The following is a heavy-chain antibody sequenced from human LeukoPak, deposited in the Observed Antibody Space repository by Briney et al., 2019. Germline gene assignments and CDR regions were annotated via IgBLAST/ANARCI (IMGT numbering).Heavy chain of an antibody. CDR1: GFTFSSYA. V-gene: IGHV3-23*01. Sequence: GGSLRLSCAASGFTFSSYAMSWVRQAPGKGLEWVSAISGSGGSTYYADSVKGRFTISRDNSKNTLYLQMNSLRAEDTAVYYRAKEGYCSGGSCYFGGNWFDPWGQGTLVTVSS. J-gene: IGHJ5*02. CDR3: AKEGYCSGGSCYFGGNWFDP. CDR2: ISGSGGST. D-gene: IGHD2-15*01.